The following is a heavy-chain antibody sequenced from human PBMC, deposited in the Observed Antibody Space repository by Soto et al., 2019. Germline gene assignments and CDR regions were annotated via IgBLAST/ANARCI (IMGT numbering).Heavy chain of an antibody. V-gene: IGHV3-23*01. D-gene: IGHD4-17*01. Sequence: PGGSLRLSCAASGFTFSSYAMGWVRQAPGKGLEWVSAISGSGGSTYYADSVKGRFTISRDNSKNTLYLQMNSLRAEDTAVYYCAKYPGYDYGDYNYYYYMDVWGKGTTVTVSS. J-gene: IGHJ6*03. CDR1: GFTFSSYA. CDR3: AKYPGYDYGDYNYYYYMDV. CDR2: ISGSGGST.